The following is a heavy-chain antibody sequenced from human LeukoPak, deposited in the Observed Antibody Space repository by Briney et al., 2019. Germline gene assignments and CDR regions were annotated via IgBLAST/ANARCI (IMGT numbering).Heavy chain of an antibody. J-gene: IGHJ6*03. Sequence: SETLCLTCTVSGGSISSSSYYWGWIRQPPGKGLEWIGRIYTSGSTNYNPSLKSRVTMSVDTSKNQFSLKLSSVTAADTAVYCCAREPEQRRMYYYYYYMDVWGKGTTVTVSS. D-gene: IGHD6-25*01. CDR3: AREPEQRRMYYYYYYMDV. V-gene: IGHV4-39*07. CDR2: IYTSGST. CDR1: GGSISSSSYY.